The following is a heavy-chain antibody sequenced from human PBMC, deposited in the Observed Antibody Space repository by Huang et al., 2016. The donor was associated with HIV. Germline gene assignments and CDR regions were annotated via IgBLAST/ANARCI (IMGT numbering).Heavy chain of an antibody. J-gene: IGHJ4*02. Sequence: HVQLHQWGAGLLKPSETLSLKCAVYGGSFSNLYWTWFRQSSGKGPEWIGVINHRGMTTDNPTLRSGVTMSGGTSKNRGLRNLTSVTGADTAVYYCTRPKMTDVTSDSSWNYLDCWGQGTQVIVSS. CDR3: TRPKMTDVTSDSSWNYLDC. D-gene: IGHD3-10*01. CDR1: GGSFSNLY. V-gene: IGHV4-34*01. CDR2: INHRGMT.